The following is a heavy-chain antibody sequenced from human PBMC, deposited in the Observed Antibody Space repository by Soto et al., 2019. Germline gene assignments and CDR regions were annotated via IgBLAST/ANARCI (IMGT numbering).Heavy chain of an antibody. V-gene: IGHV3-23*01. CDR2: ISGSGGST. CDR3: AKYCTNGVCAGP. D-gene: IGHD2-8*01. J-gene: IGHJ5*02. Sequence: LRLSCAASGFTFSSYAMSWVRQAPGKGLEWVSAISGSGGSTYYADSVKGRFTISRDNSKNTLYLQMNSLRAEDTAVYYCAKYCTNGVCAGPWGQGTLVTSPQ. CDR1: GFTFSSYA.